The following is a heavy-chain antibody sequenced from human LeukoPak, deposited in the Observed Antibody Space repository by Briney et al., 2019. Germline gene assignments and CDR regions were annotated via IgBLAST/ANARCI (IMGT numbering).Heavy chain of an antibody. V-gene: IGHV4-34*01. Sequence: SETLSLTCAVYGGSFSGYYWSWIRQPPGKGLEWIGEINHSGSTNYNPSLKSRVTISVDTSKNQFSLKLSSVTAADTAVYYCARVRVMITFGGVSGYFDYWRQGTLVTVSS. J-gene: IGHJ4*02. CDR2: INHSGST. CDR1: GGSFSGYY. CDR3: ARVRVMITFGGVSGYFDY. D-gene: IGHD3-16*01.